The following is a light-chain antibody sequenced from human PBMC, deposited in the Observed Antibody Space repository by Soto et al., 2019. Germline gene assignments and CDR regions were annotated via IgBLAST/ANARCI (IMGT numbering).Light chain of an antibody. CDR2: AAS. CDR3: QQYDNWPPKHT. V-gene: IGKV3-15*01. CDR1: QSVRSN. J-gene: IGKJ2*01. Sequence: EIVMTQSPATLSMSPGERATLSCRASQSVRSNVAWYQQKPGQAPRLLIYAASTRATAIPARFSGSGSGTEFPLTISSLQSEDFAVYYCQQYDNWPPKHTFGQGNKLEIK.